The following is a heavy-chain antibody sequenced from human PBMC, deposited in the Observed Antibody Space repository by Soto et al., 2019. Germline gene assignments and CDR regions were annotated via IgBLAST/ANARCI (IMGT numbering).Heavy chain of an antibody. V-gene: IGHV1-3*01. D-gene: IGHD5-18*01. J-gene: IGHJ4*02. CDR2: INAGNGNT. CDR3: ARSPGYSYGVY. Sequence: GASVKVSCKASGYTFTSYAMHWVRQAPGQRLEWMGWINAGNGNTKYSQKFQGRVTITRDTSASTAYMELSSLRSEDTAVYYCARSPGYSYGVYWGQGPLVSVFS. CDR1: GYTFTSYA.